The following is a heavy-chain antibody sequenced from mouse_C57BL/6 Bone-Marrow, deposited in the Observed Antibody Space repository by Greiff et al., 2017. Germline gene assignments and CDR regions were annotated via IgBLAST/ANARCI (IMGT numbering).Heavy chain of an antibody. CDR1: GFSFNTYA. J-gene: IGHJ3*01. V-gene: IGHV10-1*01. CDR2: IRSKSNNYAT. CDR3: VRGYDYDVAWFAY. Sequence: EVKLVESGGGLVQPKGSLKLSCAASGFSFNTYAMNWVRQAPGKGLEWVARIRSKSNNYATYYADSVKDRFTISRDDSESMLYLQMNNLKTEDTDMYYWVRGYDYDVAWFAYWGQGTLVTVSA. D-gene: IGHD2-4*01.